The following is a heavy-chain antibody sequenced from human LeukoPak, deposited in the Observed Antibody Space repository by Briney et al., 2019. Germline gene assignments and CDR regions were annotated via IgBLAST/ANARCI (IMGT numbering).Heavy chain of an antibody. CDR1: GGSISSYY. CDR2: IYYSGST. J-gene: IGHJ2*01. Sequence: SETLSLTCAVSGGSISSYYWSWIRQPPGKGLEWIGYIYYSGSTNYNPSLKSRVTISVDKSKNQFSLKLSSVTAADTAVYYCARHLSVDYDFWSGYPPGYFDLWGRGTLVTVSS. CDR3: ARHLSVDYDFWSGYPPGYFDL. D-gene: IGHD3-3*01. V-gene: IGHV4-59*08.